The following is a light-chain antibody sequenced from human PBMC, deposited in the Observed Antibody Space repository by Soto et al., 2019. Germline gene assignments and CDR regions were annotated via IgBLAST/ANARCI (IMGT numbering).Light chain of an antibody. Sequence: SRASQSVDTYLAWYQQTPGQAPRLLIYDASTRATGIPARFSGSGSGTDFTLTISSLEPEDCALYFCQQRSDWPLITFGQGTRLEI. CDR1: QSVDTY. CDR3: QQRSDWPLIT. V-gene: IGKV3-11*01. CDR2: DAS. J-gene: IGKJ5*01.